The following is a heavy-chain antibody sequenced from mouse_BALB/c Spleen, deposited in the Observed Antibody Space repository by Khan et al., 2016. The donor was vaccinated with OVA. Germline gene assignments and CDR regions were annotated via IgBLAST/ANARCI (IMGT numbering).Heavy chain of an antibody. Sequence: VQLQQSGAELVKPGASVKLSCTASGFNIKDTYMHWVKQRPEQGLEWIGRIDPANGNTKYDPKFQGKATITADTSSNTAYLQRSSLTSEDTAVYYCARWPLNWGFAYWGQGTLVTVSA. CDR2: IDPANGNT. D-gene: IGHD4-1*01. CDR3: ARWPLNWGFAY. V-gene: IGHV14-3*02. CDR1: GFNIKDTY. J-gene: IGHJ3*01.